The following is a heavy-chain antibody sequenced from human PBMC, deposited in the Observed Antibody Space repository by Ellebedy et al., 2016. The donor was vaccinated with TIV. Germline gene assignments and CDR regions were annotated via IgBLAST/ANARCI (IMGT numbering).Heavy chain of an antibody. J-gene: IGHJ4*02. CDR2: IVVGSGNT. V-gene: IGHV1-58*01. D-gene: IGHD2-21*02. CDR1: GFTFTSSA. Sequence: AASVKVSCKASGFTFTSSAVQWVRQARGQRLEWIGWIVVGSGNTNYAQKFQERVTITRDMSTSTAYMELSSLRSEDTAVYYCAADQNCGGDCYAFDYWGQGTLVTVSP. CDR3: AADQNCGGDCYAFDY.